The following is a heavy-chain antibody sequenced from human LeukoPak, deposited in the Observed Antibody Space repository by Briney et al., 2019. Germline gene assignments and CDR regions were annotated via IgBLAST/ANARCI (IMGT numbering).Heavy chain of an antibody. CDR1: GGSISSYY. J-gene: IGHJ3*02. D-gene: IGHD3-10*01. CDR2: IYYSGST. V-gene: IGHV4-59*12. Sequence: SETLSLTCTVSGGSISSYYWSWIRQPPGKGLEWIGYIYYSGSTNYNPSLKSRVTISVDTSKNQFSLKLSSVTAADTAVYYCARGMYPGIRDVFDIWGQGTTVTVSS. CDR3: ARGMYPGIRDVFDI.